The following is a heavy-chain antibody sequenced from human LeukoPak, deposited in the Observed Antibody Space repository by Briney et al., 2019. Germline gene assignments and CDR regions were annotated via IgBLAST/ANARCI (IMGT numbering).Heavy chain of an antibody. Sequence: PGGSLRLSCAASGFTFSSYWMSWVRQAPGKGLEWVANIKQDGSEKYYVDSVKGRFTISRDNAKNSLYLQMNSLRAEDTAVYYCAKVYCSGGSCYPDRYFDFWGQGTLVTVSS. D-gene: IGHD2-15*01. CDR1: GFTFSSYW. CDR3: AKVYCSGGSCYPDRYFDF. V-gene: IGHV3-7*01. CDR2: IKQDGSEK. J-gene: IGHJ4*02.